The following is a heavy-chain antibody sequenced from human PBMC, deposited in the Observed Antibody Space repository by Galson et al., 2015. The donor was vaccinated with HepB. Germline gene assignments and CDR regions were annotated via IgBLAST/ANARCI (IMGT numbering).Heavy chain of an antibody. CDR1: GFTFSNAW. V-gene: IGHV3-15*01. J-gene: IGHJ6*03. CDR3: TTDRALGYYMDV. Sequence: SLRLSCAASGFTFSNAWMSWVRQAPGKGLEWVGRIKSKTDGGTTDYAAPVKGRFTISRDDSKNTRYLQMNSLKTEDTAVYYCTTDRALGYYMDVWGKGTTVTVSS. CDR2: IKSKTDGGTT.